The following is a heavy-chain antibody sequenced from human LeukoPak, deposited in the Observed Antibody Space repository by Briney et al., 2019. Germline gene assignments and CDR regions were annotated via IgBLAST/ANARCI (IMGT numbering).Heavy chain of an antibody. V-gene: IGHV3-48*03. CDR2: ISATGGTI. D-gene: IGHD2-2*01. CDR3: ANEGPAAIAVWFDP. Sequence: QPGGSLRLSCAASGFTFSSNGMNWVRQAPGKGLEWVSYISATGGTIYYADSVKGRFTISRDNAKNSLYLQMNSLRAEDTAIYYCANEGPAAIAVWFDPWGQGTLVTVSS. J-gene: IGHJ5*02. CDR1: GFTFSSNG.